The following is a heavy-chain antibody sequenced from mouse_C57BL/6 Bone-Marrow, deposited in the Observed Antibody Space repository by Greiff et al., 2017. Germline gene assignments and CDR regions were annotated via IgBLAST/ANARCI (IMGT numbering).Heavy chain of an antibody. J-gene: IGHJ3*01. CDR1: GYAFTNYL. V-gene: IGHV1-54*01. CDR2: INPGSGGT. CDR3: ARGGAWFAY. Sequence: QVQLQQSGAELVRPGTSVKVSCKASGYAFTNYLIEWVKQRPGQGLEWIGVINPGSGGTNYNEKVKGKATLTADKSSSTAYMQLSSLTSEDSAVYFCARGGAWFAYWGQGTLVTVSA.